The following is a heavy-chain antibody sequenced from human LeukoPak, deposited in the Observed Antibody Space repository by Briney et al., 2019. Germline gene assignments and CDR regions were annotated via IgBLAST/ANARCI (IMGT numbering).Heavy chain of an antibody. Sequence: ASVKVSCKASGHTFTGYYMHWVRQAPGQGLEWMGWINANSGGTNYAQKFQGRVTMTRDTSISTAYMELSRLRSDDTAVYYCASKWVTYYYNSSYYHYPTDVFDIWGQGTMVTVSS. D-gene: IGHD3-22*01. V-gene: IGHV1-2*02. J-gene: IGHJ3*02. CDR3: ASKWVTYYYNSSYYHYPTDVFDI. CDR2: INANSGGT. CDR1: GHTFTGYY.